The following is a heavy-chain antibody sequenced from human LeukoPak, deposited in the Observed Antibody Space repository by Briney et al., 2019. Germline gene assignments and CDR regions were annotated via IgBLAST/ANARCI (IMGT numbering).Heavy chain of an antibody. CDR1: GFTFSSYS. CDR2: ISSSSSYI. V-gene: IGHV3-21*01. Sequence: PGGSLRLSCAASGFTFSSYSMNWVRQAPGKGLEWVSSISSSSSYIYYADSVKGRFTISRDNAKSSLYLQMNSLRAEDTAVYYCARVPGRELRYFDWLLYRDYYFDYWGRGTLVTVSS. D-gene: IGHD3-9*01. J-gene: IGHJ4*02. CDR3: ARVPGRELRYFDWLLYRDYYFDY.